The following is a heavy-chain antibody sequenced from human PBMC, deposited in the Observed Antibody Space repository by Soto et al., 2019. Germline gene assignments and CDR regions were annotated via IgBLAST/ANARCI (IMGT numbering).Heavy chain of an antibody. CDR3: ARGPTYYDFWSGYSSRFDP. D-gene: IGHD3-3*01. Sequence: QVQLVESGGGVVQPGRSLRLSCAASGFTFSSYGMHWVRQAPGKGLEWVAVIWYYGSNKYYADSVKGRFTISRDNSKNTLYLQMNSLRAEDTAVYYCARGPTYYDFWSGYSSRFDPWGQGTLVTVSS. J-gene: IGHJ5*02. V-gene: IGHV3-33*01. CDR2: IWYYGSNK. CDR1: GFTFSSYG.